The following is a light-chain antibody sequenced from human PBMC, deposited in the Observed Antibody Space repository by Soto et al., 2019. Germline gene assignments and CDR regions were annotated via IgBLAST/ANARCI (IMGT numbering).Light chain of an antibody. J-gene: IGKJ1*01. Sequence: EIVMTQSPVTLSVSPGERATLSCRASQSVSGELAWYQQNPGQPPRLLIYDASTRATGVPARVSGSGSGTEFTITILRLQAEDVAVYYWQQYSNWRTFGQGTNVEFK. CDR2: DAS. CDR3: QQYSNWRT. V-gene: IGKV3-15*01. CDR1: QSVSGE.